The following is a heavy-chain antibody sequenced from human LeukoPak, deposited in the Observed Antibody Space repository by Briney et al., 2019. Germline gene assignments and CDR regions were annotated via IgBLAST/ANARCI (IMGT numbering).Heavy chain of an antibody. D-gene: IGHD6-19*01. J-gene: IGHJ4*02. V-gene: IGHV4-39*01. Sequence: SETLSLTCTVSGGSISSSSYYWGWIRQPPGKGLEWIGSIYYSGSTYYNPSLKSRVTISVGTSKNQFSLKLSSVTAADTAVYYCARHIWGQWLVPGYFDYWGQGTLVTVSS. CDR3: ARHIWGQWLVPGYFDY. CDR1: GGSISSSSYY. CDR2: IYYSGST.